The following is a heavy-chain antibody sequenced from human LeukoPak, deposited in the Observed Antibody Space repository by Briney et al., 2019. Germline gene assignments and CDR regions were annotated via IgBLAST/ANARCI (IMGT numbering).Heavy chain of an antibody. CDR1: GYTFTSYG. D-gene: IGHD2-15*01. V-gene: IGHV1-18*01. Sequence: ASLKVSCKASGYTFTSYGMSWVRQAPGQGLEWMGLISADNGNTYYAQKLQGRVTMTTDTYTSTSYMELRSLRSDNAAFYYFARGDGWSKYFHHWGQGTLVTVSS. J-gene: IGHJ1*01. CDR3: ARGDGWSKYFHH. CDR2: ISADNGNT.